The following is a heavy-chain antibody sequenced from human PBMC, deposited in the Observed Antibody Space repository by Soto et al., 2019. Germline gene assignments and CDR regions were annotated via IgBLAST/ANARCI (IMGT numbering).Heavy chain of an antibody. CDR3: TSSYSTSSSPDY. V-gene: IGHV4-59*01. CDR1: GGSMINYY. D-gene: IGHD6-6*01. Sequence: SXTMSLTCTVSGGSMINYYWNWIRQPPGRGLEWIGYVYHSGSTNYNPSLKSRVSMSVDVSRNHFSLTLHSVTAADTAVYFCTSSYSTSSSPDYWGQGTLVTVSS. J-gene: IGHJ4*02. CDR2: VYHSGST.